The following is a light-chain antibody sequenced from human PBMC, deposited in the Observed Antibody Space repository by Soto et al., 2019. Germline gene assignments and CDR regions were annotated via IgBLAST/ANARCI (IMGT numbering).Light chain of an antibody. CDR1: SSDVGRYNY. CDR2: EVS. CDR3: SSYAGSNNLV. V-gene: IGLV2-8*01. J-gene: IGLJ2*01. Sequence: QSALTQPPSASGSPGQSVTISCAGTSSDVGRYNYVSWYQQHPGKAPKLMMYEVSKRPSGVPDRFSGSKSGNTASLTVSGLQAEDEADYYCSSYAGSNNLVFGGGTKVTVL.